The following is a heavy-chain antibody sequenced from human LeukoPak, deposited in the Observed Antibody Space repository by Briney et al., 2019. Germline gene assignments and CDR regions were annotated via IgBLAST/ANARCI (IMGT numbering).Heavy chain of an antibody. D-gene: IGHD2-15*01. CDR1: GFTFSSYA. J-gene: IGHJ4*02. CDR2: ISGSGGGT. Sequence: PGGSLRLSCAASGFTFSSYAMSWVRQAPGKGLEWISGISGSGGGTYYADSVKGRFTISRDNSKNTLYLQMNSLRAEDTAVYYCAKDKAAPGYCTSDSCYSDYWGQGTLVTVSS. V-gene: IGHV3-23*01. CDR3: AKDKAAPGYCTSDSCYSDY.